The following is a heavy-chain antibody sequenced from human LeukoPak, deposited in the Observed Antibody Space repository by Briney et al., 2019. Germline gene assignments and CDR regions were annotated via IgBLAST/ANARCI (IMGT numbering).Heavy chain of an antibody. V-gene: IGHV3-53*01. CDR2: IYTGGTI. CDR3: ARVLAGSAFDI. D-gene: IGHD1-1*01. CDR1: GFTVSSNY. Sequence: GGSLRLSCAASGFTVSSNYMSWVRQAPGKGLEWVSIIYTGGTIYYADSVKGRFTISRDISKNMLYLQMNSLRAEDTAVYYCARVLAGSAFDIWGQGTMVTVSS. J-gene: IGHJ3*02.